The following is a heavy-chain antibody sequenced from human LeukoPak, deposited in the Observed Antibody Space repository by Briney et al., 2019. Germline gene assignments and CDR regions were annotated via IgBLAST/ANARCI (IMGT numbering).Heavy chain of an antibody. V-gene: IGHV4-59*01. CDR1: GGSFRSYY. Sequence: PSETLSLTCTVSGGSFRSYYWSWIRQPPGKGLEWIGYIYYSGSTNYNPSLKSRVTISVDTSKNQFSLKLSSVTAADTAVYYCASGAYSYYYLDVWGKGTTVTISS. D-gene: IGHD4-11*01. J-gene: IGHJ6*03. CDR3: ASGAYSYYYLDV. CDR2: IYYSGST.